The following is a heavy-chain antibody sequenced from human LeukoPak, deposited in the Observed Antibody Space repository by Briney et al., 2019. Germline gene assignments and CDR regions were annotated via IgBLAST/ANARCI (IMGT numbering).Heavy chain of an antibody. D-gene: IGHD4-11*01. CDR1: GGSISSGSYY. CDR3: ARGPDYSNYEDAFDI. Sequence: SETLSLTCTVSGGSISSGSYYWSWIRQPAGKGLEWIGRIFTSGSTNYNPSLKSRVTISVDTSKNQFSLKLSSVTAADTAVYYCARGPDYSNYEDAFDIWGQGTMVTVSS. CDR2: IFTSGST. V-gene: IGHV4-61*02. J-gene: IGHJ3*02.